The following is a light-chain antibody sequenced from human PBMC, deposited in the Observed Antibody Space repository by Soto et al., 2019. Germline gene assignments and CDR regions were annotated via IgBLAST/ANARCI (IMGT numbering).Light chain of an antibody. Sequence: QSVLTQPPSVSGAPGQRVTISCTESSSNIGAGYDVHWYQQLPGTAPKLLIYGNSNRPSGVPDRFSGSKSGTSASLAITGRQAEDEADYSCQSYDSSLSGYVFGTGTKVTVL. CDR2: GNS. CDR3: QSYDSSLSGYV. CDR1: SSNIGAGYD. J-gene: IGLJ1*01. V-gene: IGLV1-40*01.